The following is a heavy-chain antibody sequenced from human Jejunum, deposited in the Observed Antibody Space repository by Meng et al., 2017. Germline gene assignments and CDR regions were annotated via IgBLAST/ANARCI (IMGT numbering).Heavy chain of an antibody. CDR3: ARGAYTGRWDY. V-gene: IGHV1-8*01. CDR1: GDTLITSD. Sequence: VQLVQSGAEVKKPGASLKVSCKASGDTLITSDINWVRQATGQGLEWMGWINAKSGKTGFAQKFQGRVTLTTDTSISTAYMELSNLRSEDTAVYYCARGAYTGRWDYWGQGTLVTVSS. D-gene: IGHD1-26*01. CDR2: INAKSGKT. J-gene: IGHJ4*02.